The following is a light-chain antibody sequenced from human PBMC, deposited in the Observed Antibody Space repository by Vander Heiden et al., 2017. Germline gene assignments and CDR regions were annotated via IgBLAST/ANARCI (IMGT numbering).Light chain of an antibody. CDR3: QVWDSSSGRV. J-gene: IGLJ3*02. CDR2: GDS. Sequence: SYVLPQPPSASVAPGTTASITCGGNNIRSKSVHWYQQKPGQAPVLVVYGDSDRPSGIPERFSGSNSGNTATLTISRVEAGDEADYYCQVWDSSSGRVFGGGTKLTVL. CDR1: NIRSKS. V-gene: IGLV3-21*03.